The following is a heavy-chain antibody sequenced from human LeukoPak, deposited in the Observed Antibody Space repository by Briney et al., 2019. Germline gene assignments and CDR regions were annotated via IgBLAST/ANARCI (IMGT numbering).Heavy chain of an antibody. J-gene: IGHJ4*02. Sequence: GGSLRLSCAASGFTFSSYGMHWVRQAPGKGLEWVAVISYDGSDKYYADSVKGRFTISRDNSKNTLHLQMISLRAEDTAVYYCARDQGAWGYGYNFDHWGQGTLVTVSS. CDR3: ARDQGAWGYGYNFDH. CDR2: ISYDGSDK. CDR1: GFTFSSYG. V-gene: IGHV3-30*03. D-gene: IGHD3-16*01.